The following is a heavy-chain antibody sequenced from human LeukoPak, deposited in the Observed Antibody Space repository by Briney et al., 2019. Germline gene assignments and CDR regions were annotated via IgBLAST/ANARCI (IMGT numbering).Heavy chain of an antibody. Sequence: GGSLRLSCLASTFTFNNYAMTWVRQAPGEGLEWVSSISGSGDNMEYADSVKGRFTISRDNSENTLYLQMNSLRGEDTAVYYCARDGYSGSYYRLYYFFMDVWGKGTTVTVAS. J-gene: IGHJ6*03. D-gene: IGHD1-26*01. CDR1: TFTFNNYA. V-gene: IGHV3-23*01. CDR3: ARDGYSGSYYRLYYFFMDV. CDR2: ISGSGDNM.